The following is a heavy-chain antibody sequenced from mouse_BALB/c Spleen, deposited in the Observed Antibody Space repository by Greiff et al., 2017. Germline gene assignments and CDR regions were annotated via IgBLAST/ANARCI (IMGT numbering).Heavy chain of an antibody. CDR2: IDPSDSET. D-gene: IGHD2-4*01. V-gene: IGHV1-69*02. J-gene: IGHJ4*01. CDR3: AAFATMITARAMDY. CDR1: GYTFTSYW. Sequence: QVQLQQPGAELVKPGAPVKLSCKASGYTFTSYWMNWVKQRPGRGLEWIGRIDPSDSETHYNQKFTDKATLTVDNSSSTAYIQLSSLTSEDSAVYYSAAFATMITARAMDYWGQGTSVTVSS.